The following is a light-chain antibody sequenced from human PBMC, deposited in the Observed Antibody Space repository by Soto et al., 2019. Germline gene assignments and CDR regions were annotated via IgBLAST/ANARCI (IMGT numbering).Light chain of an antibody. J-gene: IGKJ1*01. CDR2: GAS. CDR3: QQYNNWPPWT. Sequence: EIVMTQSPATLSVSPGERVTLSCRASQSVSSNLAWYQQKPGQAPRLLIYGASTRVTGFPARFSGSGSGTEFTLTISSLLSEDFAVYDCQQYNNWPPWTFGQGTKVEIK. V-gene: IGKV3-15*01. CDR1: QSVSSN.